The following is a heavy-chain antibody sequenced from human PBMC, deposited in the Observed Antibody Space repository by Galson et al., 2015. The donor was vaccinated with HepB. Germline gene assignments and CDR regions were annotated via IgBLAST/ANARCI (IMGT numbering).Heavy chain of an antibody. CDR1: GFTFYSYA. J-gene: IGHJ4*02. Sequence: SLRLSCAASGFTFYSYAMSWVRQAPGKGLEWVSIIYTGGSTHYADSVKGRFTISRDSSKNTVYLQINSLRAEDTAVYYCAGDGNSYAHFYYWGQGTLVTVSS. CDR2: IYTGGST. CDR3: AGDGNSYAHFYY. D-gene: IGHD2/OR15-2a*01. V-gene: IGHV3-53*01.